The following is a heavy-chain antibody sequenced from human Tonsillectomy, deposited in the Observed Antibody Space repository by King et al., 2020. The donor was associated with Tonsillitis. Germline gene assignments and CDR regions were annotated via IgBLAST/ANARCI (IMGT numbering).Heavy chain of an antibody. CDR2: IYPGDSDT. J-gene: IGHJ3*02. CDR1: GFTFTNYW. V-gene: IGHV5-51*01. CDR3: ASRPDGFDI. Sequence: VQLVQSGAEVKKPGESLKISCKGSGFTFTNYWIGWVRQMPGKGLEWMGIIYPGDSDTRYSPTFQGQVTISADMSFNTAYLQWSSLKASDTAMYYCASRPDGFDIWGQGTMVTVSS.